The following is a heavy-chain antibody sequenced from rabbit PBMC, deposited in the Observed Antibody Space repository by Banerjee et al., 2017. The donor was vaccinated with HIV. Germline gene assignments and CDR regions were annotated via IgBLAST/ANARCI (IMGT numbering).Heavy chain of an antibody. CDR2: VTAGVSFTT. CDR1: GFSFTYIDY. D-gene: IGHD1-1*01. J-gene: IGHJ4*01. Sequence: QSLEESGGDLVKPGASLTLTCTASGFSFTYIDYLCWVRQPPGKGPEWIACVTAGVSFTTYYATWAKGRFTISKTSSTTVTLQMTRLTAADTATYFCVRGASGSGYYSLWGPGTLVTVS. V-gene: IGHV1S40*01. CDR3: VRGASGSGYYSL.